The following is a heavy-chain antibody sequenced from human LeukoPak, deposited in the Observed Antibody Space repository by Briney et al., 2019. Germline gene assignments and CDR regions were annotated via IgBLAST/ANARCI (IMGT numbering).Heavy chain of an antibody. Sequence: TTGGSLRLSCAASGFTFSSYSMNWVRQAPGKGLEWVSSISTSSTYIYYADSVKGRVTISRDNAKTSLYLQMNSLRAADTAVYYCARDPPFIIGTTFFDYWGQGTLVTVSS. V-gene: IGHV3-21*01. J-gene: IGHJ4*02. CDR2: ISTSSTYI. CDR3: ARDPPFIIGTTFFDY. D-gene: IGHD1-20*01. CDR1: GFTFSSYS.